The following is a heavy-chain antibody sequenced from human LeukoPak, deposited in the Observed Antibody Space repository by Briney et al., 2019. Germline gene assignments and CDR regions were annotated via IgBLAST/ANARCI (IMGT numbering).Heavy chain of an antibody. Sequence: SETLSLTCRVSGASISGYCLTWIRQPPGKGLEYIGCTYSTGSTNYNPSLKIRVTISVDTSKNQFSLNLTSATAADTALYYCARGGKTYLNWLDIWGQGTLVTVSS. CDR1: GASISGYC. CDR2: TYSTGST. D-gene: IGHD4-23*01. V-gene: IGHV4-59*01. CDR3: ARGGKTYLNWLDI. J-gene: IGHJ5*02.